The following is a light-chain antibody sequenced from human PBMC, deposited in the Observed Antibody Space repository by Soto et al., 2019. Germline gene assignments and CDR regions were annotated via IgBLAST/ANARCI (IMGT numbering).Light chain of an antibody. CDR3: QQSHSTPWT. CDR1: QSISTY. V-gene: IGKV1-39*01. Sequence: DIQMTQSPSSLSASVGDRVTINCRASQSISTYLNWYQQKPGKAPKLLIYAASSLQSGVPPRFSGSESGTDFTLTISSLQPEDFATYYCQQSHSTPWTFGQGTKVDIK. J-gene: IGKJ1*01. CDR2: AAS.